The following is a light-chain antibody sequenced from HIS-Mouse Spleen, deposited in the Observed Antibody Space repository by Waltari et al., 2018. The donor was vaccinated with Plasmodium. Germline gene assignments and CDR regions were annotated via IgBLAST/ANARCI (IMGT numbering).Light chain of an antibody. CDR2: EVS. V-gene: IGLV2-8*01. CDR1: SRDVGGYTY. J-gene: IGLJ2*01. Sequence: QSALTQPPSASGSPGQSVTISCTGTSRDVGGYTYVSWYQQHPGKAPKLMIYEVSKRPSGVSDRFSGSKSGNTASLTVSGLQAEDEADYYCSSYAGSNNLVFGGGTKLTVL. CDR3: SSYAGSNNLV.